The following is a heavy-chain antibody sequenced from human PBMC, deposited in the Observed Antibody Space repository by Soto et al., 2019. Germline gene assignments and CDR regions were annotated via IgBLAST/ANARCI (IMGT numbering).Heavy chain of an antibody. CDR1: GGSISSDGYS. CDR2: IYHSGST. CDR3: ARVPDR. Sequence: QLQLQESGSGLGKPSQTLSLTCAVSGGSISSDGYSWSWIRQPPGKGLEWIGYIYHSGSTYYNPSLKSRVTISVDRSKNQFSLKLSSVTAADTAVYYCARVPDRWGQGTLVTVSS. J-gene: IGHJ5*02. V-gene: IGHV4-30-2*01. D-gene: IGHD2-2*01.